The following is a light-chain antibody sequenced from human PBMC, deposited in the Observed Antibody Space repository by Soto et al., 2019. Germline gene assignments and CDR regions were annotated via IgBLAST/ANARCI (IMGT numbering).Light chain of an antibody. CDR3: SSYAGRYTYV. CDR2: DVT. CDR1: SSDVGGYNY. V-gene: IGLV2-11*01. J-gene: IGLJ1*01. Sequence: QSVLTQPRSVSGSPGQSVSIFCTGTSSDVGGYNYVSWYQQHPGKAPKVMIYDVTKRPPGVPDRFSGSKSGNTASLTISGLXSEDEADYYRSSYAGRYTYVFGTGTKV.